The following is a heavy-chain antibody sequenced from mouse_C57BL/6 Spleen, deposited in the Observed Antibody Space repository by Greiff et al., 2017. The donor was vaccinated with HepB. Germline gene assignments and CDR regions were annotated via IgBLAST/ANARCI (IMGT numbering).Heavy chain of an antibody. D-gene: IGHD2-1*01. CDR1: GFTFSSYA. CDR3: ARDYYGNRGYAMDY. Sequence: EVQLQESGGGLVKPGGSLKLSCAASGFTFSSYAMSWVRQTPEKRLEWVATISDGGSYTYYPDNVKGRFTISRDNAKNNLYLQMSHLKSEDTAMYYCARDYYGNRGYAMDYWGQGTSVTVSS. J-gene: IGHJ4*01. CDR2: ISDGGSYT. V-gene: IGHV5-4*01.